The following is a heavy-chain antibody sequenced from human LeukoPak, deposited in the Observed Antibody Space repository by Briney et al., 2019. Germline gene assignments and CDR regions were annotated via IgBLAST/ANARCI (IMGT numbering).Heavy chain of an antibody. CDR2: IYTSGST. V-gene: IGHV4-61*02. J-gene: IGHJ4*02. CDR3: ARDPITMVRGVIPHSDY. Sequence: SETLSLTCTVSGGSISSGSYYWSWIRQPAGKGLEWIGRIYTSGSTNYNPSLKSRVTISVDTSKNQFSLKLSSVTAADTAVYYCARDPITMVRGVIPHSDYWGQGTLVTVSS. CDR1: GGSISSGSYY. D-gene: IGHD3-10*01.